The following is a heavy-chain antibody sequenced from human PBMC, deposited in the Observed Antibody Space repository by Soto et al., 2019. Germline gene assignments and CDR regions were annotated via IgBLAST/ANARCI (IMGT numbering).Heavy chain of an antibody. CDR1: GYTFTSYA. Sequence: QVQLVQSGAEVKKPGASVKVSCKGSGYTFTSYAMHWVRQAPGQRLEWMGWINAGNGNTKYSQKFQGRVTITRDTSASTAYMELSSLRSEDTAVYYCARVAGYAYVWESYRWNYYFYGMDVWGQGTTDTVSS. V-gene: IGHV1-3*01. CDR3: ARVAGYAYVWESYRWNYYFYGMDV. J-gene: IGHJ6*02. D-gene: IGHD3-16*02. CDR2: INAGNGNT.